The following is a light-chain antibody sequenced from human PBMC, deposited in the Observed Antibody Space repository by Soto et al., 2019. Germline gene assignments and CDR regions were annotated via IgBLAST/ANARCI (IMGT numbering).Light chain of an antibody. CDR2: GAS. J-gene: IGKJ3*01. Sequence: EIVLTQSPGTLSLSPGERATLSCRASQSVSSSYLAWYQQKPGQAPRLLIYGASSRATGIPDRFSGSGSGTDSTLTISRLEPEDFAVYYCQQYGSSLFTFGPGT. CDR1: QSVSSSY. V-gene: IGKV3-20*01. CDR3: QQYGSSLFT.